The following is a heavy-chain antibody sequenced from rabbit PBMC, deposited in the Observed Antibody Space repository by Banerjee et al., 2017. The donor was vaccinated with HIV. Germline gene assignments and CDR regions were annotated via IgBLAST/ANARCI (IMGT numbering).Heavy chain of an antibody. CDR3: ARYGVGYKHL. Sequence: QQQLEESGGGLVKPGGTLTLTCKASGFDFSSSYYMCWVRQAPGKGLEWIGCIYVGSSGSTYYASWAKGRFTISKTSSTTVTLQMTSLTAADTATYFCARYGVGYKHLWGQGTLVTVS. D-gene: IGHD7-1*01. J-gene: IGHJ3*01. V-gene: IGHV1S45*01. CDR2: IYVGSSGST. CDR1: GFDFSSSYY.